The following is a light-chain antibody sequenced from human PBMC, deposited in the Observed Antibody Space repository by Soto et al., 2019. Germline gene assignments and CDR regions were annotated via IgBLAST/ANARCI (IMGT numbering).Light chain of an antibody. CDR3: QQSYSTPYT. V-gene: IGKV1-39*01. J-gene: IGKJ2*01. CDR1: QTISRY. CDR2: AAS. Sequence: DIQMSQSPSSLSASVRDRVTITCRSSQTISRYLNWYQQKPGKAPKLLIFAASSLQSGVPSRFSGSGSGTDFTLTISSLQVEDFATYYCQQSYSTPYTFGQGTKVDIK.